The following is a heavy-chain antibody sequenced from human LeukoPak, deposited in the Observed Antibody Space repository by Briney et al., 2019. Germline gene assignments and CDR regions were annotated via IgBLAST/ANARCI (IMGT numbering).Heavy chain of an antibody. CDR3: ARDLNGYSGYDHNQPQLPFDP. D-gene: IGHD5-12*01. CDR2: IIPIFGTA. Sequence: GSSVKVSCKASGGTFSSYAISWVRQAPGQGLEWMGGIIPIFGTANYAQKFQGRVTITADESTSTAYMELSSLRSEDTAVYYCARDLNGYSGYDHNQPQLPFDPWGQGTLVTVSS. V-gene: IGHV1-69*01. J-gene: IGHJ5*02. CDR1: GGTFSSYA.